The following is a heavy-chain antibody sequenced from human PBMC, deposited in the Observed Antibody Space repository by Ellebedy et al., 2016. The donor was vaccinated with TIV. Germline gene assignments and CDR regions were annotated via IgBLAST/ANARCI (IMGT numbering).Heavy chain of an antibody. D-gene: IGHD5-18*01. CDR1: GFTFSPYA. V-gene: IGHV3-23*01. CDR2: IVGSGA. Sequence: PGGSLRLSCAASGFTFSPYAMAWVRQAPGKGLEWVSGIVGSGAQKYADSVKGRFTISRDNSKRTVDLQINSLRAEETAIYFCAKDRPSGDGYWVFDNWGQGTLVSVSS. CDR3: AKDRPSGDGYWVFDN. J-gene: IGHJ4*02.